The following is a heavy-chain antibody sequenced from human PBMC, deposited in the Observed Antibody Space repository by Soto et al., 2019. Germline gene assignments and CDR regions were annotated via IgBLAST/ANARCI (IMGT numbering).Heavy chain of an antibody. CDR3: ARPQGSGWRFNALDF. D-gene: IGHD6-19*01. Sequence: QVVLVQSGAEMKNPGSSVKVSCKASGGTFGRHAINWVRQAPGQGLEWMGGIIPMFGTANHAQKFRDRIMITADESTKTVYLEVNSLRSEDTAIYYCARPQGSGWRFNALDFWGQGTKVIVSS. CDR2: IIPMFGTA. CDR1: GGTFGRHA. J-gene: IGHJ3*01. V-gene: IGHV1-69*01.